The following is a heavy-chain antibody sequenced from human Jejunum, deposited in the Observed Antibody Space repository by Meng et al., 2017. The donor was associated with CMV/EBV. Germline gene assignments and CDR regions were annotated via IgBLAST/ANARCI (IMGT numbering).Heavy chain of an antibody. J-gene: IGHJ5*02. Sequence: LPCTVSGGSIRGYYWSWIRQPPGKGLEWVGYIYYTGGTNYNPSLESRASIALDRSKSQISLKLTSVTAADTAVYYCARVRGGFDPWGQGTLVTVSS. V-gene: IGHV4-59*01. CDR1: GGSIRGYY. CDR3: ARVRGGFDP. CDR2: IYYTGGT.